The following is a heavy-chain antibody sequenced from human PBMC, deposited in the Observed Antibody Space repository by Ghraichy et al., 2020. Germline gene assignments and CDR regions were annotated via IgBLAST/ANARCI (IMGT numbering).Heavy chain of an antibody. Sequence: SVKVSCKASGGTFSSYAISWVRQAPGQGLEWMGGIIPIFGTANYAQKFQGRVTITADESTSTAYMELSSLRSEDTAVYYCARTPQPRRSYYDILTAPNYYYYMDVWGKGTTVTVSS. V-gene: IGHV1-69*13. CDR3: ARTPQPRRSYYDILTAPNYYYYMDV. D-gene: IGHD3-9*01. CDR1: GGTFSSYA. CDR2: IIPIFGTA. J-gene: IGHJ6*03.